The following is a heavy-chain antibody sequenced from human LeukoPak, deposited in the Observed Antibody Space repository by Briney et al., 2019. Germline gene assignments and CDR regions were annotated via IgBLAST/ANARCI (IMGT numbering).Heavy chain of an antibody. CDR3: ARARKRITMVRGVIKDYYYYYMDV. CDR2: IRYDGSNK. V-gene: IGHV3-30*02. CDR1: GFTFSSYG. Sequence: GGSLRLSCAASGFTFSSYGMHWVRQAPGKGLEWVAFIRYDGSNKYYADSVKGRFTISRDNSKNTLYLQMNSLRAEDTAVYYCARARKRITMVRGVIKDYYYYYMDVWGKGTTVTISS. J-gene: IGHJ6*03. D-gene: IGHD3-10*01.